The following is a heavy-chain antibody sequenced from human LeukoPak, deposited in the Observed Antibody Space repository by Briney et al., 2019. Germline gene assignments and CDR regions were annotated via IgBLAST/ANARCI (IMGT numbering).Heavy chain of an antibody. D-gene: IGHD3-3*01. CDR1: GGSISSSSYY. V-gene: IGHV4-39*07. CDR2: IYYSGST. Sequence: SETLSLTCTVSGGSISSSSYYWGWIRQPPGKGLEWIGSIYYSGSTYYNPSLKSRVTISVDTSKNQFSLKLSSVTAADTAVYYCARGVDFWSPSAGYFDYWGQGTLVTVSS. J-gene: IGHJ4*02. CDR3: ARGVDFWSPSAGYFDY.